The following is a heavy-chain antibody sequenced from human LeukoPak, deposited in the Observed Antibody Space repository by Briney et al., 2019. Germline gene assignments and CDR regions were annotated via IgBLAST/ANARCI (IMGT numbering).Heavy chain of an antibody. J-gene: IGHJ5*02. CDR2: IWHDGSHK. CDR1: GFAFNTYA. Sequence: PGRSLRLSCAASGFAFNTYAMHWVRQAPGQGLEWVALIWHDGSHKFYTNSVRGQFTISRDNSKNTVPLQMNNLRPEDTAVYYCAREIFGSGSYPDLWGQGTLVTVSS. CDR3: AREIFGSGSYPDL. V-gene: IGHV3-33*01. D-gene: IGHD3-10*01.